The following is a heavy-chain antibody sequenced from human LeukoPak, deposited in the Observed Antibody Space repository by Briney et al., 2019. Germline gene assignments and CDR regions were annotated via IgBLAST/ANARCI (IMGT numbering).Heavy chain of an antibody. Sequence: ASVKVSCKASGYTFTDYFMHWVRQAPGQGLEWMGWINPNSGGTNYAQKFQGRVTMTRDTSISTVYMELSRLTSDDTAVYYCARDKHIVVVTAMTNAFDIWGQGTMVTVSS. V-gene: IGHV1-2*02. D-gene: IGHD2-21*02. CDR3: ARDKHIVVVTAMTNAFDI. CDR2: INPNSGGT. CDR1: GYTFTDYF. J-gene: IGHJ3*02.